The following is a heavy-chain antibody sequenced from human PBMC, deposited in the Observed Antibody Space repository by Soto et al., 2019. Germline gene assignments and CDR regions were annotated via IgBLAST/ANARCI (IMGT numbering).Heavy chain of an antibody. CDR1: GGTFSSYS. Sequence: QVQLVQSGAEVKKPGSSVKVSCKASGGTFSSYSINWVRQAPGQGLEWMGEIIPIFGTANYAQKFQGRVTIPAEESTSTAYMELSSLRSEDTAVYYCARDGGRHSGGIDYWGPGTLVTGSS. CDR3: ARDGGRHSGGIDY. V-gene: IGHV1-69*01. D-gene: IGHD1-26*01. J-gene: IGHJ4*02. CDR2: IIPIFGTA.